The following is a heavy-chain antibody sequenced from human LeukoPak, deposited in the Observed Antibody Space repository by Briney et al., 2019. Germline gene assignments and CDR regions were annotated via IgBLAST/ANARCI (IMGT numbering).Heavy chain of an antibody. CDR1: GGSISSCY. J-gene: IGHJ6*02. CDR3: ARHWSGSSESYYYYYYGMDV. D-gene: IGHD1-26*01. Sequence: SETLSLTCTVSGGSISSCYWSWIRQPPGKGLERMGYIYYSGSTNYNPSLKSRVTISVDTSKNQFSLKLSSVTAADTAVYYCARHWSGSSESYYYYYYGMDVWGQGTTVTVSS. CDR2: IYYSGST. V-gene: IGHV4-59*08.